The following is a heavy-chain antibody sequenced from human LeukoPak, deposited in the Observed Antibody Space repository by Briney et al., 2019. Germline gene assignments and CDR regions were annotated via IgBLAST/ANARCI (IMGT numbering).Heavy chain of an antibody. Sequence: PGGSLRLSCAASGFTFSDYYMNWIRQAPGKGLEWVSYISSSGSTIYYADSVKGRFTISRDNAKNSLYLQMNSLRAEDTAVYYCARTKTRIMITFGGVIVYYFDYWGQGTLVTVSS. CDR3: ARTKTRIMITFGGVIVYYFDY. J-gene: IGHJ4*02. CDR1: GFTFSDYY. CDR2: ISSSGSTI. D-gene: IGHD3-16*02. V-gene: IGHV3-11*01.